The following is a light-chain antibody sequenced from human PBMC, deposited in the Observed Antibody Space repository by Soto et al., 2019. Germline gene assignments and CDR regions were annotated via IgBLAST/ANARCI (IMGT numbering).Light chain of an antibody. CDR1: SSDIGGYNY. CDR2: DVS. V-gene: IGLV2-14*01. Sequence: QSALTQPASVSGSPGQSITISCTGTSSDIGGYNYVSWYQQHPGKAPKLMIYDVSNRPSGISTRFSGSKSGNTASLTISGLQADDEADYYCISYTTSSTLVFGGGTKVTVL. CDR3: ISYTTSSTLV. J-gene: IGLJ2*01.